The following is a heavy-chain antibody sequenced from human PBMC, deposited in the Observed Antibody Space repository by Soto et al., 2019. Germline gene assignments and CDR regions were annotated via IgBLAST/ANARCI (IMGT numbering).Heavy chain of an antibody. J-gene: IGHJ6*02. Sequence: SETLSLTCAVSGGSISSGGYSWSWIRRPPGKGLEWIGYIYYSGSTNYNPSLKSRVTISVDTSKNQFSLKLSSVTAADTAVYYCARHYYDSSGYYLNYYYYYGMDVWGQRTTVTVSS. CDR2: IYYSGST. D-gene: IGHD3-22*01. CDR1: GGSISSGGYS. V-gene: IGHV4-61*08. CDR3: ARHYYDSSGYYLNYYYYYGMDV.